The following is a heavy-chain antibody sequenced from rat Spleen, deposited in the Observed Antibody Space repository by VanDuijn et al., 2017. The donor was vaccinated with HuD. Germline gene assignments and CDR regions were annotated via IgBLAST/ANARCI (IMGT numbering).Heavy chain of an antibody. CDR3: TTVAVYYGYTYYWYFDF. CDR2: ISNAAGKV. Sequence: EVQLVESGGGLVQPGRSLKLSCVASGFTFNNYWMTWIRQAPGKGLEWVASISNAAGKVYYPDSVKGRFTISRDTVQNILYLQMNSPRSEDTATYYCTTVAVYYGYTYYWYFDFWGPGTMVTVSS. CDR1: GFTFNNYW. J-gene: IGHJ1*01. D-gene: IGHD1-9*01. V-gene: IGHV5-31*01.